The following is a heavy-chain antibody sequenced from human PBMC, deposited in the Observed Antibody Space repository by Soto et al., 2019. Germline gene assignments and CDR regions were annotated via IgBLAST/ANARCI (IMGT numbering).Heavy chain of an antibody. D-gene: IGHD6-13*01. J-gene: IGHJ4*02. Sequence: TSETLSLTCAVYGGSFIGYYWSWIRQSPGKGLEWIGEINHSGSTNYNPSLKSRVTISVDTSKNQFSLKLSSVTAADTAVYYCARMRAAAIYFDYWGQGTLVTVSS. V-gene: IGHV4-34*01. CDR2: INHSGST. CDR1: GGSFIGYY. CDR3: ARMRAAAIYFDY.